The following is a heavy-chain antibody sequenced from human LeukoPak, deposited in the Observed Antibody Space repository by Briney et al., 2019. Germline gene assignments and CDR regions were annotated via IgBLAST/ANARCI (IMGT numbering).Heavy chain of an antibody. CDR2: IYYSGST. CDR1: GGSISSYY. V-gene: IGHV4-59*01. Sequence: SETLSLTCTVSGGSISSYYWSWIRQPPGKGLEWIGYIYYSGSTNYNPSLKSRVTISVDTSKNQFSLKLSSVTAADTAVYYCARERGYCSSTCCPLFDYWGQGTLVTVSS. J-gene: IGHJ4*02. D-gene: IGHD2-2*01. CDR3: ARERGYCSSTCCPLFDY.